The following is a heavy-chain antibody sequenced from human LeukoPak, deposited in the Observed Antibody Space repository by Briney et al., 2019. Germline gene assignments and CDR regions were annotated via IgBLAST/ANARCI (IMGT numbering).Heavy chain of an antibody. D-gene: IGHD3-3*01. J-gene: IGHJ4*02. V-gene: IGHV3-7*01. CDR3: ARDSYDFWSYYYDY. CDR2: IKQDGSEK. Sequence: GGSLRLSGAGSGFTFSTYWMTWVRQAPGKGLEWVANIKQDGSEKYYVDSVKGRFTISRDNAKNPLYLQMNGLRAEDTAVYYCARDSYDFWSYYYDYWGQGTLVTVSS. CDR1: GFTFSTYW.